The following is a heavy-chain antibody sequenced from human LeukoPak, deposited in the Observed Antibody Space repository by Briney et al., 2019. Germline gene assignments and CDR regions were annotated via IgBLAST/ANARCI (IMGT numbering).Heavy chain of an antibody. CDR1: GGSIINYY. D-gene: IGHD2-15*01. V-gene: IGHV4-59*01. J-gene: IGHJ4*02. Sequence: PSKTLSLTCPVSGGSIINYYWNWIRQPPGKGLEWIGQIYYSGSTNYNPSLKSRVTISVDTSKNQFSLKLSSVTAADTAIYYCARGRGGFYYFDYWGLGTMVTVSS. CDR2: IYYSGST. CDR3: ARGRGGFYYFDY.